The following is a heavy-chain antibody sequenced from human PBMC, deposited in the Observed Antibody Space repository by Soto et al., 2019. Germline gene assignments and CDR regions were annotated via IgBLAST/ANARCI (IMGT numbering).Heavy chain of an antibody. CDR3: EAEMTFGKLSVV. CDR2: IFPKFGTT. V-gene: IGHV1-69*13. J-gene: IGHJ6*02. D-gene: IGHD3-16*02. CDR1: GDTDTNYV. Sequence: SVKVSCKASGDTDTNYVISWVRQAPGQGLEWMVGIFPKFGTTYSAQKLQDRLTITADESTSTVYMQLSSLRLDDTAVYYCEAEMTFGKLSVVWGQGTTVTVSS.